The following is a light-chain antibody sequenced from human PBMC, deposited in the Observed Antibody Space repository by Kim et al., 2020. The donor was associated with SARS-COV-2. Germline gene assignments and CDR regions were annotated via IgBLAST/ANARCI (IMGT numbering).Light chain of an antibody. J-gene: IGKJ3*01. CDR2: AAS. CDR3: QHYYTYPFI. V-gene: IGKV1-8*01. Sequence: ASTGDRVTITCRASQNINSNLAWYQQKPGKAPKLLTYAASTLQSGVPSRFSGSGSGTEFTLTISCLQSEDFATYYCQHYYTYPFIFGPGTKVDIK. CDR1: QNINSN.